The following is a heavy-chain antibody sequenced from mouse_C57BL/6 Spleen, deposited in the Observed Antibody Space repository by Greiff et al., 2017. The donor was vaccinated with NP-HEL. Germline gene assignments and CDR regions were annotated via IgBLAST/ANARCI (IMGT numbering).Heavy chain of an antibody. CDR3: AREGKIRWGYVAY. CDR1: GYTFTSYW. D-gene: IGHD4-1*01. CDR2: IHPNSGST. V-gene: IGHV1-64*01. Sequence: QVQLQQPGAELVKPGASVKLSCKASGYTFTSYWMHWVKQRPGQGLEWIGMIHPNSGSTNYNEKFKSKATLTVDKSSSTAYMQHRSMTSEDSAVYYYAREGKIRWGYVAYWGQGTTLTVSS. J-gene: IGHJ2*01.